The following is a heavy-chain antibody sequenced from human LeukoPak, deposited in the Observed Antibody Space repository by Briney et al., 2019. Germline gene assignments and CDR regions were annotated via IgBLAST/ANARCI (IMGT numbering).Heavy chain of an antibody. CDR2: IIGTAGST. V-gene: IGHV3-23*01. CDR1: RLTINSYA. J-gene: IGHJ4*02. Sequence: PGESLRLSCGASRLTINSYAMSWVRQAPGKGLEWVSTIIGTAGSTYYADSVKGRFTISRDDSKNTVYLQMNSLRAEDTALYSCAKYSSGTYYRGLDQWGQGTLVTVSS. D-gene: IGHD3-10*01. CDR3: AKYSSGTYYRGLDQ.